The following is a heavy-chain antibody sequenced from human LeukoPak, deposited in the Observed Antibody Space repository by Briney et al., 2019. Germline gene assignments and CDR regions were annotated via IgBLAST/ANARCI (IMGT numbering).Heavy chain of an antibody. J-gene: IGHJ5*02. Sequence: GRSLRLSCAASGCIFSSYGMQWVRQARGKGLEWVAVISYDGSNKYYADSVKGRFTISRDNSKNTLYLQMNSLRAEDTAVYYCAKGVVRGVIRNWFDPWGQGTLVTVSS. V-gene: IGHV3-30*18. D-gene: IGHD3-10*01. CDR3: AKGVVRGVIRNWFDP. CDR2: ISYDGSNK. CDR1: GCIFSSYG.